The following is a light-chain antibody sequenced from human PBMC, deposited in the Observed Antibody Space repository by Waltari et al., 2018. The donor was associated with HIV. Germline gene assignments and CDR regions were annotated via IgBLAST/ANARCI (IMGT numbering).Light chain of an antibody. CDR3: QSYDSSLSGYV. CDR1: SSKIGAGYD. J-gene: IGLJ1*01. Sequence: QSVLTQPPSVSGAPGQRVTISCTGSSSKIGAGYDVHWYQQLPVTAPKLLIYGTSNRPSGVPDRCSGSTSCTSASLAITGLQAEDEADYYCQSYDSSLSGYVFGTGTKVTVL. V-gene: IGLV1-40*01. CDR2: GTS.